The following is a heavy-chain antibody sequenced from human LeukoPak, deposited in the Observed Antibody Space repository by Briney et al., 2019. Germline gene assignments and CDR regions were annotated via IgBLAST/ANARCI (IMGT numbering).Heavy chain of an antibody. V-gene: IGHV3-30*03. CDR3: ATSATEVAPPDDS. CDR2: ISYDGRNT. Sequence: GGSLRLSCAASGFTFSSYNMNWVRQAPGKGLEWVAVISYDGRNTYYADSVKGRFTISRDNSQNTLYLQMNSLRIEDTSLYYCATSATEVAPPDDSWGQGTLVTVSS. CDR1: GFTFSSYN. D-gene: IGHD4-23*01. J-gene: IGHJ5*01.